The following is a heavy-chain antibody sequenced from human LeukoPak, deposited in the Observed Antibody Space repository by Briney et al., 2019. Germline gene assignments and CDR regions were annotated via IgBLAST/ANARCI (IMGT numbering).Heavy chain of an antibody. CDR2: IIPILGIA. CDR1: GGTFSSYA. Sequence: SVKDSCKASGGTFSSYAISWVRQAPGQGLEWMGRIIPILGIANYAQKFQGRVTITADKSTSTAYMELSSLRSEDTAVYYCARADRDSSLIDYWGQGTLVTVSS. J-gene: IGHJ4*02. V-gene: IGHV1-69*04. CDR3: ARADRDSSLIDY. D-gene: IGHD3-22*01.